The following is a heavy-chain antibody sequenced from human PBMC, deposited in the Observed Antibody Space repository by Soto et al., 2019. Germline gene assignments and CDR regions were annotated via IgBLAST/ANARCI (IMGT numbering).Heavy chain of an antibody. D-gene: IGHD3-10*01. Sequence: PXGSLRLSGAASGFTFSSYWMHWVRQAPGKGLVWVSRMNEDGGTTDYADSVKGRFTISRDNAKNTLYLQMNSLRVEDTAVYYCASDLSGRADVWGQGTTVTVSS. CDR1: GFTFSSYW. CDR3: ASDLSGRADV. V-gene: IGHV3-74*01. CDR2: MNEDGGTT. J-gene: IGHJ6*02.